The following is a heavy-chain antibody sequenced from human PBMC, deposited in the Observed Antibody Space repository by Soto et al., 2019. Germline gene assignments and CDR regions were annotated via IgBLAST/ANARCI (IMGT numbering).Heavy chain of an antibody. Sequence: SETLSLTCGVYDGSFNDYFWTWIRQPPGKGLEWIGEIRRSGSTYYNPSLKSRVTISVDTSKNQFSLKLSSVTAADTAVYYCARRGGATIYYGMDVWGQGTTVTVSS. J-gene: IGHJ6*02. CDR1: DGSFNDYF. CDR2: IRRSGST. V-gene: IGHV4-34*01. CDR3: ARRGGATIYYGMDV. D-gene: IGHD1-26*01.